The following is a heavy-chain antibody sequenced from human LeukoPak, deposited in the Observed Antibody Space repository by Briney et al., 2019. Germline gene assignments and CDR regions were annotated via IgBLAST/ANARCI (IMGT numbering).Heavy chain of an antibody. CDR1: GFTFSSYS. D-gene: IGHD2-2*02. Sequence: GGSLRLSCAASGFTFSSYSLNWVRQAPGKGLERVAFIRYDGSNKYYADSVKGRFTISRDNSKNTLYLQMNSLRAEDTAVYYCAYIPLLYANYWGQGTLVTVSS. V-gene: IGHV3-30*02. CDR2: IRYDGSNK. J-gene: IGHJ4*02. CDR3: AYIPLLYANY.